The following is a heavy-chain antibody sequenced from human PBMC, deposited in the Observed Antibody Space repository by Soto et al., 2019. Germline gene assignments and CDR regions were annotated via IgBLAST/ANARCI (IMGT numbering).Heavy chain of an antibody. CDR2: IHGGDSNT. V-gene: IGHV5-51*01. J-gene: IGHJ4*02. CDR3: ARRGTYSSGWDY. Sequence: GESLKISCTGVGYSFTSYWMGWVRQMPGKGLEWMGIIHGGDSNTRYSPSFEGQVTISTDKSISTAYLQWSSLKASDTAMYYCARRGTYSSGWDYWGQGTLVTVSS. D-gene: IGHD6-19*01. CDR1: GYSFTSYW.